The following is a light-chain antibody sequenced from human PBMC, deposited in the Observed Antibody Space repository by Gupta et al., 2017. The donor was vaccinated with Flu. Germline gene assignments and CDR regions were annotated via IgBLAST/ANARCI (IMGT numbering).Light chain of an antibody. J-gene: IGKJ1*01. CDR2: QAS. V-gene: IGKV1-5*03. CDR1: QTISAA. CDR3: QHYATQGT. Sequence: DIQMTQSPSTLSASVGDRITITCRASQTISAALAWYQQKPGKAPSLLSSQASTLGLGVPSRCSGSGSGTEFTITIMRLQPDDVATYYCQHYATQGTFGPGTKVQ.